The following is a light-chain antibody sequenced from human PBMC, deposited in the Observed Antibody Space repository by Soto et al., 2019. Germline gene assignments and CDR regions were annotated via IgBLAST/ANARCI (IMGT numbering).Light chain of an antibody. CDR2: EVS. J-gene: IGLJ1*01. Sequence: QSALTQPRSVSGSPGQSVTISCTGTSSDVGRYNIVSWYQQHPGKVPKLIIYEVSKRSSGVPDRFSGSKSGNTASLIISGLQVEDEADYYCSSHGGTSPYVFGTGTKLTVL. CDR3: SSHGGTSPYV. CDR1: SSDVGRYNI. V-gene: IGLV2-11*01.